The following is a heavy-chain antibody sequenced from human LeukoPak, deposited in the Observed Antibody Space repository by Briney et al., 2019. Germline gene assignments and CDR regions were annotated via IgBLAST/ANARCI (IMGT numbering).Heavy chain of an antibody. CDR1: GGSISSSGYY. J-gene: IGHJ4*02. CDR2: IYSSGNP. D-gene: IGHD2-2*01. Sequence: PSETLSLTCTVSGGSISSSGYYWGWTRQPPGKSLEWIGSIYSSGNPYYNPSLKSRLTISVDTSKNQFSLRLSSVTAADTAVYYCAREGVVPAANGWGQGTLVTVSS. V-gene: IGHV4-39*01. CDR3: AREGVVPAANG.